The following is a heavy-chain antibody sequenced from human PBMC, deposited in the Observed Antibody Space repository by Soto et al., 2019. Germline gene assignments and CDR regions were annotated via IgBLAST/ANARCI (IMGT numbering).Heavy chain of an antibody. CDR1: GGSFSGYY. CDR2: INRRGST. D-gene: IGHD4-17*01. Sequence: QVQLQQWGAGLLKPSETLSLTCAVYGGSFSGYYWSWIRQPPGKGLEWIGEINRRGSTDYNTSLMSRVTISVDTSKNQFSLKLSSVTAADTAVYYCARGVQVTVNSYYYYMDVWGKGTTVTVSS. J-gene: IGHJ6*03. CDR3: ARGVQVTVNSYYYYMDV. V-gene: IGHV4-34*01.